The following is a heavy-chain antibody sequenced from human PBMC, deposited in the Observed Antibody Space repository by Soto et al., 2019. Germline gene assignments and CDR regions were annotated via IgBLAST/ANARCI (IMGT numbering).Heavy chain of an antibody. CDR2: INTDSGDT. J-gene: IGHJ4*02. D-gene: IGHD1-26*01. CDR3: ARDPIGVGAPYYFDF. CDR1: GYTFSAYY. Sequence: QVQLVQSGAEVRKPGGSVKVSCKASGYTFSAYYMYWVRQTPRHGLEWMGGINTDSGDTHYAQKFQGRVTMTRDTSIGTAYMELTSLTSDDTAVYYCARDPIGVGAPYYFDFWGRGTLVTVSS. V-gene: IGHV1-2*02.